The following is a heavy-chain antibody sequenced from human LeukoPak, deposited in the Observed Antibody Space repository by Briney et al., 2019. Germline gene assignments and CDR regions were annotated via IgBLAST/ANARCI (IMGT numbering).Heavy chain of an antibody. D-gene: IGHD3-3*01. J-gene: IGHJ6*02. CDR1: GGSISSFY. Sequence: SETLSLTCTVSGGSISSFYWSWIRQPPGKGLEWIGEINHSGSTNYNPSLKSRVTISVDTSKNQFSLKLSSVTAADTAVYYCARSGYDFWSGYYTKGRDYYGMDVWGQGTTVTVSS. CDR3: ARSGYDFWSGYYTKGRDYYGMDV. V-gene: IGHV4-34*01. CDR2: INHSGST.